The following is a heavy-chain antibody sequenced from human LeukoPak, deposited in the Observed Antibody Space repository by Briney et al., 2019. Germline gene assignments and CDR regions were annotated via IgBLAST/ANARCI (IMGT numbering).Heavy chain of an antibody. J-gene: IGHJ4*02. Sequence: GGSLRLSCAASGFTFSRNNMHWVRQAPGKGLEWVAFIQYDGKNEYYADSVKGRFTISKDNSKNTLYLQMNSLRAEDTAVYYCAREGGSQAFDYWGQGTLVTVSS. CDR3: AREGGSQAFDY. CDR1: GFTFSRNN. CDR2: IQYDGKNE. V-gene: IGHV3-30*02.